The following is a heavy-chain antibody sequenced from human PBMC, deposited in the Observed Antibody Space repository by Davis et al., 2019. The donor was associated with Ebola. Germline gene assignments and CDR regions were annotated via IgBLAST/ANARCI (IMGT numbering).Heavy chain of an antibody. J-gene: IGHJ4*02. D-gene: IGHD7-27*01. Sequence: GESLKISCAASGFTFSSYSMNWVRQAPGRGLEWLSSITSSSSYIYYADSVRGRFTISRDNSKNTLYLQMNSLRAEDTAVYYCATGDALTFDYWGQGTLVTVSS. CDR1: GFTFSSYS. CDR2: ITSSSSYI. CDR3: ATGDALTFDY. V-gene: IGHV3-21*01.